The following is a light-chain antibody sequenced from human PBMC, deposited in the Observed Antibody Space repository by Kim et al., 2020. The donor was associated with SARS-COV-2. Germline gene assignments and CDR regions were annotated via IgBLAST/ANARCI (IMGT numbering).Light chain of an antibody. J-gene: IGKJ2*01. V-gene: IGKV1-12*01. CDR2: AAS. CDR3: QQTNSFPRT. Sequence: DIQMTQSPSFVSASVGDKVTITCRASQGISYWLAWYQQKPGKAPNLLIYAASSLQSGVPSRFSGSGSGTDFTLTISSLQPEDFATYYCQQTNSFPRTFGQGTKLEI. CDR1: QGISYW.